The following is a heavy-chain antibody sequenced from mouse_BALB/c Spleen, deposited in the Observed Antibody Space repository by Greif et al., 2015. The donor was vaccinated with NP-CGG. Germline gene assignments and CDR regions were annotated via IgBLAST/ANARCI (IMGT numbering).Heavy chain of an antibody. Sequence: DVMLVESGGGLVQPGGSRKLSCAASGFTFSSFGMHWVRQAPEKGLEWVAYISSGSSTIYYADTVKGRFTISRDNPKNTLFLQMTSLRSEDTAMYYCASQNWVAFAYWGQGTLVTVSA. CDR2: ISSGSSTI. CDR3: ASQNWVAFAY. V-gene: IGHV5-17*02. CDR1: GFTFSSFG. D-gene: IGHD4-1*01. J-gene: IGHJ3*01.